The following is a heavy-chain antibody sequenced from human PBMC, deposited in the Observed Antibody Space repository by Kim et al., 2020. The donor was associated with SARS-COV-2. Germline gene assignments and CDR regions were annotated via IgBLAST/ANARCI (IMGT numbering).Heavy chain of an antibody. D-gene: IGHD5-18*01. V-gene: IGHV3-23*01. CDR1: GFTFSSYA. Sequence: GGSLRLSCAASGFTFSSYAMSWVRQSPGKGLEWVSSLGSGTYYADSVKGRFTISRDNSKNTLYLQMSSLRPEDTAVYYCAKDPRSGYGLADYFDYWGQGTLVTVSS. CDR2: LGSGT. CDR3: AKDPRSGYGLADYFDY. J-gene: IGHJ4*02.